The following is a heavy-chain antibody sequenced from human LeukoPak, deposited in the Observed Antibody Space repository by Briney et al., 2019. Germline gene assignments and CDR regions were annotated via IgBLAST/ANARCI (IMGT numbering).Heavy chain of an antibody. CDR3: AREHWIVAKPIDY. J-gene: IGHJ4*02. CDR2: INTNGANT. CDR1: GFTFKSYA. Sequence: PAGGSPRLSCSASGFTFKSYAMHWVRQAPGKGLEYVSSINTNGANTYYADSVKGRFTISRDNSKNTLYLQMNSLRAEDTAVYYCAREHWIVAKPIDYWGQGTLVTVSS. V-gene: IGHV3-64*04. D-gene: IGHD5-12*01.